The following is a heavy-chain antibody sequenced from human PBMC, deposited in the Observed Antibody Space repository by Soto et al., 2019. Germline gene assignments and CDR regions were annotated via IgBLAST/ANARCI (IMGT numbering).Heavy chain of an antibody. V-gene: IGHV3-7*01. J-gene: IGHJ6*02. CDR3: ARDRYSYYDFWSGSLPYYYYGMDV. D-gene: IGHD3-3*01. CDR2: IKQDGSEK. Sequence: PGGSLRLSCAASGFTFSSYWMSWVRQAPGKGLEWVANIKQDGSEKYYVDSVKGRFTISRDNAKNSLYLQMNSLRAEDTAVYYCARDRYSYYDFWSGSLPYYYYGMDVWGQVTTVTVSS. CDR1: GFTFSSYW.